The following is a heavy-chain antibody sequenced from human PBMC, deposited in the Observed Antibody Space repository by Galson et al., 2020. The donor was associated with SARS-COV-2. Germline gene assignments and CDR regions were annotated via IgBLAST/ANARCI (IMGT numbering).Heavy chain of an antibody. D-gene: IGHD2-15*01. CDR1: GGSIYNYY. CDR3: AGQALYCTGGSCESDFDY. V-gene: IGHV4-59*08. Sequence: SETLSLTCTISGGSIYNYYWSWIRQPPGKGLEWIAFISYSGHTNYSPSLKSRLTISVDTYKNQFSLRVVSVTALDTAIYYCAGQALYCTGGSCESDFDYWGQGVLVTGSS. CDR2: ISYSGHT. J-gene: IGHJ4*02.